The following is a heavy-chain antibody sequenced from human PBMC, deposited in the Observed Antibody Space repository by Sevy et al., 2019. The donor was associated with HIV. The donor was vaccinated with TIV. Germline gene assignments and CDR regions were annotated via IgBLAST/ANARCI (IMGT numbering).Heavy chain of an antibody. CDR1: GYIFTDYY. CDR3: ARLTTKPTSDLYGMDV. CDR2: INSDSGVT. Sequence: ASVKVSCKASGYIFTDYYIHWVRQAPGQGLEWMAWINSDSGVTNYAPKFQGEVTVTRDTSFSTAYLELSRLKSNDTAIYYCARLTTKPTSDLYGMDVWGQGTTVTVSS. D-gene: IGHD4-17*01. V-gene: IGHV1-2*02. J-gene: IGHJ6*02.